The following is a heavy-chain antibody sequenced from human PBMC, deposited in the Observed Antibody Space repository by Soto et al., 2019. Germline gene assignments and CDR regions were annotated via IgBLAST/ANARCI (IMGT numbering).Heavy chain of an antibody. V-gene: IGHV3-23*01. D-gene: IGHD2-2*02. CDR1: GFTFSSYA. CDR2: ISGSGGST. J-gene: IGHJ4*02. CDR3: AKDHCSSTSCYIRLGLFDY. Sequence: EVQLLESGGGLVQPGGSLRLSCAASGFTFSSYAMSWVRQAPGKGLEWVSAISGSGGSTYYADSVKGRFTISRDNSKNTLYLQMNSLRAEDTAVYYCAKDHCSSTSCYIRLGLFDYWGQGTLVTVSS.